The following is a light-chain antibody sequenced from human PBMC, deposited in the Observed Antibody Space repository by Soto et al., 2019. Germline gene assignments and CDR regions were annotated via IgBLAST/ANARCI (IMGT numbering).Light chain of an antibody. CDR2: AAS. CDR1: QGISSN. J-gene: IGKJ5*01. Sequence: IQLTQSPSSLSTSVGDRVTITCRASQGISSNLAGYQQKPGKAPKLLIYAASTLQSGVPSRFRGSGSVTDFTLTVSSLQPEDFATYYCQHLHSYPLTFGRGTLLDIK. CDR3: QHLHSYPLT. V-gene: IGKV1-9*01.